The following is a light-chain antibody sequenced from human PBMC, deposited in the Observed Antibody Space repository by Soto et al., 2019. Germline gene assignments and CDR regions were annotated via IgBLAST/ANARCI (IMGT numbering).Light chain of an antibody. Sequence: EIVLTQSPATLSLSPGERATLSCRASQSVSSYLAWYQQKPGQAPRLLIYDAPNRATGIPAKFSGSASGTDFPLTISSLEPEDFAVYFCQQRRNWPQAIIFGQGTRLEIK. CDR3: QQRRNWPQAII. V-gene: IGKV3-11*01. CDR2: DAP. J-gene: IGKJ5*01. CDR1: QSVSSY.